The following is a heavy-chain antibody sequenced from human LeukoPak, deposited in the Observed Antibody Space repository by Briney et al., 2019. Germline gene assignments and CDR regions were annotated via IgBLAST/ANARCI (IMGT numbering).Heavy chain of an antibody. CDR3: AKRPSDYGDYVSYFDY. J-gene: IGHJ4*02. V-gene: IGHV3-7*01. CDR2: IKHDGSEKQDGSEK. D-gene: IGHD4-17*01. Sequence: GGSLRLSCAASGFTFSQYWMSWVRQAPGKGLEWVANIKHDGSEKQDGSEKNYVDSVKGRFTISRDNSKDTLYLQMNSLRAEDTAVYYRAKRPSDYGDYVSYFDYWGQGTLVTVSS. CDR1: GFTFSQYW.